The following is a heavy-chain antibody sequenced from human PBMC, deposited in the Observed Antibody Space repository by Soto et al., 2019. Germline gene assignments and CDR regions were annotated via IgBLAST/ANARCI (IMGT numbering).Heavy chain of an antibody. CDR2: IFSSGST. Sequence: SETLSLTYTVSGGSINTFYWRWVRQPAGKALEWIGRIFSSGSTSFNPSLESRVAMSVDTSKNHFSLNLSSVTAADMAVYYCAREGSYSAYNFAHGIQLWSFDFWGQGTLVTVSS. CDR1: GGSINTFY. CDR3: AREGSYSAYNFAHGIQLWSFDF. V-gene: IGHV4-4*07. D-gene: IGHD5-12*01. J-gene: IGHJ4*02.